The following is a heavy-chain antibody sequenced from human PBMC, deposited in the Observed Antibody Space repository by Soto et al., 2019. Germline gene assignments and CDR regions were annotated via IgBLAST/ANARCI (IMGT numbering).Heavy chain of an antibody. V-gene: IGHV4-38-2*01. CDR1: GYSISSRNY. CDR2: IYHSGST. CDR3: ARGRPHYYSYGMDV. J-gene: IGHJ6*02. Sequence: SETVSLTCAVSGYSISSRNYWGWIRQPPGKGLEWIGSIYHSGSTYYNPSLKSRVTISVDTSKNQFSLKLSDVSVADKAVYYCARGRPHYYSYGMDVWGQGTTVTVSS.